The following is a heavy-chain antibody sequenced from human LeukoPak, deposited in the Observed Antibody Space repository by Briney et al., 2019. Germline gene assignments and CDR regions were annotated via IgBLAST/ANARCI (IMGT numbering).Heavy chain of an antibody. Sequence: SETLSLTCAVSGVSISSGGYSWSWIRQPPGKGLEWIGYIYHSGSTYYNPSLKSRVTISVDRSKNQFSLKLSSVTAADTAVYYCARWGLWNRRFDPWGQGTLVTVSS. CDR1: GVSISSGGYS. CDR3: ARWGLWNRRFDP. CDR2: IYHSGST. J-gene: IGHJ5*02. V-gene: IGHV4-30-2*01. D-gene: IGHD1-1*01.